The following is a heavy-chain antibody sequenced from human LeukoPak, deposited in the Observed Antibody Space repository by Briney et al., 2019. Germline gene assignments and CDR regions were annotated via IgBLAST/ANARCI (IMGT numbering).Heavy chain of an antibody. CDR1: GFTFSSYS. V-gene: IGHV3-21*01. CDR2: ISSSSSYI. CDR3: AGEGMVATFDY. D-gene: IGHD5-12*01. Sequence: PGGSLRLSCAASGFTFSSYSMNWVRQAPGKGLEWVSSISSSSSYIYYADSVKGRFTISRDKAKNSMYLQMNSLRAEDTAIYYCAGEGMVATFDYWGQGTLVTVSS. J-gene: IGHJ4*02.